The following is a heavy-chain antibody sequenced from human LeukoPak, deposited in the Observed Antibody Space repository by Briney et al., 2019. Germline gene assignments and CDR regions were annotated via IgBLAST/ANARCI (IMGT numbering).Heavy chain of an antibody. Sequence: PGGSLRLSCAASGFTCSNYEMNWVRQAPGKGLEWVSYITSGGSTISYAESVKGRFTISRDNAKNSLYLQMNSLRAEDTAIYYCATVTVWGQGTLVTVSS. J-gene: IGHJ4*02. V-gene: IGHV3-48*03. CDR1: GFTCSNYE. CDR2: ITSGGSTI. D-gene: IGHD4-17*01. CDR3: ATVTV.